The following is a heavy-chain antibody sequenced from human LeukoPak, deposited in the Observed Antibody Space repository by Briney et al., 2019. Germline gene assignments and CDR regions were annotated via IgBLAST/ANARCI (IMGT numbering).Heavy chain of an antibody. CDR3: TTSLRHYSILLY. D-gene: IGHD4-11*01. Sequence: PGGSLRLLCAASGFPFSSYDVSWVRQAPGKGLEWVGLIKSRTHGGTTDCAAPVKGRFTISRDDSKNMLYLQMNSLKTEDTAMYYCTTSLRHYSILLYWGQGTLVTVSS. CDR1: GFPFSSYD. J-gene: IGHJ4*02. V-gene: IGHV3-15*01. CDR2: IKSRTHGGTT.